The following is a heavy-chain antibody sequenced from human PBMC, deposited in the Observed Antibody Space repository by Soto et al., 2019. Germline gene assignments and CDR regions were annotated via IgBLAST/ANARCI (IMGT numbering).Heavy chain of an antibody. CDR3: ARYYDILTGYYKDYYYGMDV. J-gene: IGHJ6*02. CDR1: GGSISSGGYY. V-gene: IGHV4-31*03. D-gene: IGHD3-9*01. CDR2: IYYSGST. Sequence: QVQLQESGPGLVKPSQTLSLTCTVSGGSISSGGYYWSWIRQHPGKGLEWIGYIYYSGSTYYNPSLKSRVTISVDTSKNQFSLKLSSVTAADTAVYYCARYYDILTGYYKDYYYGMDVWGQGTTVTVSS.